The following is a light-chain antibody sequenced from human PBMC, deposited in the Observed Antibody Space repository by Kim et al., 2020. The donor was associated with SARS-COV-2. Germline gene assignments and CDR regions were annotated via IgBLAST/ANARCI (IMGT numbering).Light chain of an antibody. V-gene: IGKV3-20*01. Sequence: DIVLTQSPGTLSLSPGEGATLSCRASQSVSGDYLGWYQQRPGQAPRLLVYGASTRATGIPDRFSGSGSGTDFTLTISRLEPEDFAVYFCQQDGTPPWTFGQGTKVDIK. CDR1: QSVSGDY. J-gene: IGKJ1*01. CDR2: GAS. CDR3: QQDGTPPWT.